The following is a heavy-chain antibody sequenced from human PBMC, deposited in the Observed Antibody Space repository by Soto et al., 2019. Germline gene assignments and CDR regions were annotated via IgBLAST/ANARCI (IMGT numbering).Heavy chain of an antibody. CDR2: IIPIFGTA. J-gene: IGHJ6*02. CDR3: ASSGRFLEWLSEDPYYYYGMDV. CDR1: GGTFSSYA. D-gene: IGHD3-3*01. Sequence: GASVKVSCKASGGTFSSYAISWVRQAPGQGLEWMGGIIPIFGTANYAQKFQGRVTITADKSTSTAYMELSSLRSEDTAVYYCASSGRFLEWLSEDPYYYYGMDVWGQGTTVTVSS. V-gene: IGHV1-69*06.